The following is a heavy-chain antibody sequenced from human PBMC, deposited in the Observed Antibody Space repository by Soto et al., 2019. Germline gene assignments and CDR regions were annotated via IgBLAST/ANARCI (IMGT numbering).Heavy chain of an antibody. CDR3: ARRRGSNWWFDL. CDR1: GYTFINYD. Sequence: QVQLVQSGAEVKKPGASVKVSCKASGYTFINYDINWVRQAPGQGLEWVGWMNPDSGNTGYAQNFQGRVTMTGNTSISSVYMELSSLTSEDTAVYYCARRRGSNWWFDLWGQGTLVTVSS. J-gene: IGHJ5*02. D-gene: IGHD2-8*01. V-gene: IGHV1-8*01. CDR2: MNPDSGNT.